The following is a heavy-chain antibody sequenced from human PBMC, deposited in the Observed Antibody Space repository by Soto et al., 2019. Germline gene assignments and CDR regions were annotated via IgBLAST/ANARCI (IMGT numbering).Heavy chain of an antibody. CDR3: ARDADSLHGQLWLPGWFDP. CDR2: ISYDGSNK. D-gene: IGHD5-18*01. CDR1: GFTFSSYA. V-gene: IGHV3-30-3*01. J-gene: IGHJ5*02. Sequence: QVQLVESGGGVVQPGRSLRLSCAASGFTFSSYAMHWVRQAPGKGLEWVAVISYDGSNKYYADSVKGRFTISRDNSKNTLYLQMNSLRAEDTAVYYCARDADSLHGQLWLPGWFDPWGQGTLVTVSS.